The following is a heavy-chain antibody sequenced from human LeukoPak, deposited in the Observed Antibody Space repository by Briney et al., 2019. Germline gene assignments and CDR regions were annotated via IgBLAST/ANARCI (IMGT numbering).Heavy chain of an antibody. Sequence: GGSLRLSCVASGFTFSDYYMSWIRQAPGKGLKWVSYISGSGSSIYYADSVKGRFTISRDNAKNSLYLQMNSLRAEDTAVYYCAEGPYDNVWGSYRLDEAFDIWGQGTMVTVSS. V-gene: IGHV3-11*01. CDR3: AEGPYDNVWGSYRLDEAFDI. CDR1: GFTFSDYY. D-gene: IGHD3-16*02. CDR2: ISGSGSSI. J-gene: IGHJ3*02.